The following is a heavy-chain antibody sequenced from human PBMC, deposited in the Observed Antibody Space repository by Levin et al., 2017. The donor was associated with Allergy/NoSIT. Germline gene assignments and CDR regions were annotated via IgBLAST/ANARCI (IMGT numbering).Heavy chain of an antibody. CDR2: ISWNSGSI. V-gene: IGHV3-9*01. CDR3: AKAMGDILTGYDY. J-gene: IGHJ4*02. CDR1: GFTFDDYA. Sequence: SLKISCAASGFTFDDYAMHWVRQAPGKGLEWVSGISWNSGSIGYADSVKGRFTISRDNAKNSLYLQMNSLRAEDTALYYCAKAMGDILTGYDYWGQGTLVTVSS. D-gene: IGHD3-9*01.